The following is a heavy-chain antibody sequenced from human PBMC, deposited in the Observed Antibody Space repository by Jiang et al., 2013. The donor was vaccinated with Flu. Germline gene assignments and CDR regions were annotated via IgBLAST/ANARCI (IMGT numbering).Heavy chain of an antibody. Sequence: GLVKPSETLSLTCTVSGGSISSSSYYWGWIRQPPGKGLEWIGSIYYSGSTYYNPSLKSRVTISVDTSKNQFSLKLSSVTAADTAVYYCARGDGDYGPFLDYWGQGTLVTVSS. J-gene: IGHJ4*02. CDR2: IYYSGST. V-gene: IGHV4-39*01. CDR3: ARGDGDYGPFLDY. CDR1: GGSISSSSYY. D-gene: IGHD4-17*01.